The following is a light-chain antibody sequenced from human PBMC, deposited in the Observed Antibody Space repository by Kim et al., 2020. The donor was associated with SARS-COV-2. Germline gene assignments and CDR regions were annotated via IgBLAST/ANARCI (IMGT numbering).Light chain of an antibody. CDR2: YDN. J-gene: IGLJ1*01. CDR1: NIETKS. CDR3: QVWSSTSDLYV. V-gene: IGLV3-21*04. Sequence: APGKTARITCGGNNIETKSVHWYQQKPGQAPALVIYYDNDRPSWIPERFSGSNSGSTATLTISNVEAGDEADYYCQVWSSTSDLYVFGPGTKVTVL.